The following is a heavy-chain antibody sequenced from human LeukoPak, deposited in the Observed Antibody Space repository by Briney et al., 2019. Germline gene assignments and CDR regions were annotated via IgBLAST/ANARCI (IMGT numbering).Heavy chain of an antibody. D-gene: IGHD3-16*01. V-gene: IGHV4-39*07. CDR1: GGSISSSSHY. J-gene: IGHJ6*03. CDR2: SYYSGST. Sequence: SETLSLTCTVSGGSISSSSHYWAWIRQPPGKGLEWIGSSYYSGSTYHNPSLKSRVTISVDTSKNQFSLKLSSVTAADTAVYYCARGRKVAVFGYYYMDVWGKGTTVTVSS. CDR3: ARGRKVAVFGYYYMDV.